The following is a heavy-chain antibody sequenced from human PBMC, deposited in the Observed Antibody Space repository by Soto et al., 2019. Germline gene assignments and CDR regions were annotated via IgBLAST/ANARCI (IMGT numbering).Heavy chain of an antibody. CDR3: ARDRGNPSYYYYYMDV. CDR2: IYYSGST. V-gene: IGHV4-59*01. Sequence: QVQLQESGPGLVKPSETLSLTCTVSGGSISSYYWSWIRQPPGKGLEWIGYIYYSGSTNYNPSLKSRGTISVDTSKNPFSLKLSSVTAADTAVYYCARDRGNPSYYYYYMDVWGKGTTVTVSS. J-gene: IGHJ6*03. CDR1: GGSISSYY.